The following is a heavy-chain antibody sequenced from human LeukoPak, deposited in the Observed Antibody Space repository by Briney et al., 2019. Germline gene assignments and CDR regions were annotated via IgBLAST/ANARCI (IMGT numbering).Heavy chain of an antibody. D-gene: IGHD3-16*01. V-gene: IGHV4-34*01. CDR3: ARKGSLGYFDY. J-gene: IGHJ4*02. CDR1: GGSFSGYY. CDR2: INHSGST. Sequence: PSETLSLTCAVYGGSFSGYYWSWIRQPPGKGLEWIGEINHSGSTYYNPSLKSRVTISVDTSKNQFSLKLSSVAAADTAVYYCARKGSLGYFDYWGQGTLVTVSS.